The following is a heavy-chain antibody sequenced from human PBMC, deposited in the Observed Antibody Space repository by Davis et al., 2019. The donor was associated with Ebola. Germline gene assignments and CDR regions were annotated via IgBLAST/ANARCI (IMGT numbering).Heavy chain of an antibody. CDR1: GFTFSSYA. D-gene: IGHD3-10*01. CDR3: ARDRASVPGIFDY. CDR2: ISYDGSNK. V-gene: IGHV3-30-3*01. Sequence: PGGSLRLSCAASGFTFSSYAMHWVRQAPGKGLEWVAVISYDGSNKYYADSVKGRFTISRDNSKNTLYLQMNSLRAEDTAVYYCARDRASVPGIFDYWGQGTLVTVSS. J-gene: IGHJ4*02.